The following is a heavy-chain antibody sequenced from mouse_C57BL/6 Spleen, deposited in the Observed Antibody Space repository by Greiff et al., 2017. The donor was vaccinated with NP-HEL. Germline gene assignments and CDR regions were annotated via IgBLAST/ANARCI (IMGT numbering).Heavy chain of an antibody. Sequence: QVQLKESGAELVRPGASVTLSCKASGYTFTDYEMHWVKQTPVHGLEWIGAIDPETGGTAYNQKFKGKAILTADKSSSTAYMELRSLTSEDSAVYYCTRVGGRNYWYFDVWGTGTTVTVSS. V-gene: IGHV1-15*01. J-gene: IGHJ1*03. CDR2: IDPETGGT. CDR3: TRVGGRNYWYFDV. CDR1: GYTFTDYE.